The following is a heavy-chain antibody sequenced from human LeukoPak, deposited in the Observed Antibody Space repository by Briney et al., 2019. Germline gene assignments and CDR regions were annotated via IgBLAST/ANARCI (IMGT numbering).Heavy chain of an antibody. Sequence: PGGSLRLSCAASGFTFSNAWMSWVRQAPGKGLEWVSAISGSGGSTYYADSVKGRFTISRDNSKNTLYLQMNSLRAEDTAVYYCAKVLREFTSTDHLDYWGQGTLVTVSS. CDR1: GFTFSNAW. CDR2: ISGSGGST. D-gene: IGHD3-16*01. J-gene: IGHJ4*02. V-gene: IGHV3-23*01. CDR3: AKVLREFTSTDHLDY.